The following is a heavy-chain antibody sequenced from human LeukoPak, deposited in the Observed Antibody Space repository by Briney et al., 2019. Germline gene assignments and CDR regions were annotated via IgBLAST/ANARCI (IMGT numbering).Heavy chain of an antibody. CDR1: GFTFDDYA. V-gene: IGHV3-9*01. D-gene: IGHD1-26*01. Sequence: SLRLSCAASGFTFDDYAMNWVRQAPGKRLEWDSGISWNSGSIGYADSVKGRFTISRDNAKNSLYLQMNSLRAEDTALYYCAKGLSGSYGFDYWGQGTLVTVSS. J-gene: IGHJ4*02. CDR3: AKGLSGSYGFDY. CDR2: ISWNSGSI.